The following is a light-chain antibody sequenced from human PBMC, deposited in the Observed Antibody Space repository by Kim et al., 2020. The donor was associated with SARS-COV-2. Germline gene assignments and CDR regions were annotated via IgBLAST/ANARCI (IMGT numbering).Light chain of an antibody. CDR1: QTVSSNY. CDR2: GAS. CDR3: QQYGRSPLT. J-gene: IGKJ4*01. Sequence: SPGERATLSCRASQTVSSNYLAWYQQKPGRAPRLLIYGASSRATGIPDRFSGSGSGTDFTLTINRLEPEDFAVYYCQQYGRSPLTFGGGTKVDIK. V-gene: IGKV3-20*01.